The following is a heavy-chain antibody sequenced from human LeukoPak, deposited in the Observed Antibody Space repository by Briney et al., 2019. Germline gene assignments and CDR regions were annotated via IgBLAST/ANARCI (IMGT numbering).Heavy chain of an antibody. D-gene: IGHD3-10*02. CDR2: ISSSGSTI. CDR3: AELGITMIGGV. J-gene: IGHJ6*04. CDR1: GFTVNRNY. V-gene: IGHV3-48*03. Sequence: GGSLRLSCAASGFTVNRNYMSWVRQAPGKGLEWVSYISSSGSTIYYADSVKGRFTISRDNAKNSLYLQMNSLRAEDTAVYYCAELGITMIGGVWGKGTTVTISS.